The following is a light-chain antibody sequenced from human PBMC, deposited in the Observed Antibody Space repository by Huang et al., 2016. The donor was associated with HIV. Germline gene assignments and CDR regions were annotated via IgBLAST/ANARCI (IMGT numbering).Light chain of an antibody. V-gene: IGKV1-NL1*01. J-gene: IGKJ2*01. CDR1: QGISNS. CDR2: AAS. Sequence: DIQMTQSPSSLSASVGDRVTITCRASQGISNSLAWYQQKPGKAPKLLLFAASTLESGVPSRFSGSGSVTDYTLTISSLQPEDFATYFCQQYYSPPLNTFGQGTKLEIK. CDR3: QQYYSPPLNT.